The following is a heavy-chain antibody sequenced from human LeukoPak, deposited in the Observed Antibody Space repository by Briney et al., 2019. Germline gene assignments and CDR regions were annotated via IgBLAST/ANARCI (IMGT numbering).Heavy chain of an antibody. J-gene: IGHJ4*02. V-gene: IGHV4-34*01. CDR2: INHSGST. Sequence: SETLSLTCAVYGGSFSGFYWSWIRQPPGKGLEWIGEINHSGSTYYNPSLKSRVTISVDTSKNQFSLKLSSVTAADTAVYYCARAPDDYVWESYLVEWGNYYFGYWGQGTLVTVSS. CDR3: ARAPDDYVWESYLVEWGNYYFGY. D-gene: IGHD3-16*02. CDR1: GGSFSGFY.